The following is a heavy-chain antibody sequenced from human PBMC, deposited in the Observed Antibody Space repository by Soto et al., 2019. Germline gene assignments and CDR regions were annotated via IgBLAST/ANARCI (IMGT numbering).Heavy chain of an antibody. D-gene: IGHD6-19*01. Sequence: SVKVSCKASGGTFSSYVISWVRQAPGQGLEWMGGIIPIFDTANYAQKFQGRVTITADESTSTAYMELSSLRSEDTAVYYCARGQVYSRGWYYYYGMDVWGQGTTVTVSS. J-gene: IGHJ6*02. CDR2: IIPIFDTA. V-gene: IGHV1-69*13. CDR3: ARGQVYSRGWYYYYGMDV. CDR1: GGTFSSYV.